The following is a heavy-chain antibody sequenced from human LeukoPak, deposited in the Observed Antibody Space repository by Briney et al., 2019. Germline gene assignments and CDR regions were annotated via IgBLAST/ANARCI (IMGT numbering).Heavy chain of an antibody. J-gene: IGHJ5*02. Sequence: SVKVSCKASGGIFSSYTISWVRQAPGQGLDWMGRIIPILGIANYAQKFQGRVTITADKSTSTAYMELSSLRSEDTAVYYCARAVPAAINWFDPWGQGTLVTVSS. CDR3: ARAVPAAINWFDP. D-gene: IGHD2-2*01. V-gene: IGHV1-69*02. CDR1: GGIFSSYT. CDR2: IIPILGIA.